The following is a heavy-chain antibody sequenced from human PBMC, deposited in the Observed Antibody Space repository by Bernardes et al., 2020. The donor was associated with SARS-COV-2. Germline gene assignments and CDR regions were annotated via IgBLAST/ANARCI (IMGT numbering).Heavy chain of an antibody. CDR2: ISYEGSKT. CDR3: AKSNLVFHFSAYNGLDA. V-gene: IGHV3-30*18. J-gene: IGHJ6*02. CDR1: GFTFNNYG. D-gene: IGHD3-10*01. Sequence: GGSLRLSCAASGFTFNNYGMHWVRQAPGKGLEWVAFISYEGSKTYYADSVQGRFTISRDSSKNTLDLQMNSLRPEDTALYYCAKSNLVFHFSAYNGLDAWGQGTTVTVSS.